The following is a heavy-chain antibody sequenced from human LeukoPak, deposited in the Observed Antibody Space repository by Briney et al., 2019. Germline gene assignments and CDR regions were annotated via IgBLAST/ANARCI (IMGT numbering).Heavy chain of an antibody. J-gene: IGHJ4*02. CDR3: ASYSYYDYVWGSYRSHFDY. Sequence: SVKVSCKASGGTFSSYAISWVRQAPGQGLEWMGGIIPIFGTANYAQKFQGRVTITADESTSTAYMELSSLRSEDTAVYYRASYSYYDYVWGSYRSHFDYWGQGTLVTVSS. CDR1: GGTFSSYA. D-gene: IGHD3-16*02. V-gene: IGHV1-69*13. CDR2: IIPIFGTA.